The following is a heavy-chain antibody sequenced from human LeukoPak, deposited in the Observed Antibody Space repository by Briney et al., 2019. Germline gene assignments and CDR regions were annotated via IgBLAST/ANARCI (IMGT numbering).Heavy chain of an antibody. CDR2: IYHSGST. CDR1: GGSISSSNW. CDR3: ARVVVVVVAATSWFDP. D-gene: IGHD2-15*01. V-gene: IGHV4-4*02. Sequence: SETLSLTCAVSGGSISSSNWWSWVRQPPGKGLEWIGEIYHSGSTNYNPSLKSRVTISVDKSKNQFSLKLSSVTAADTAVYYCARVVVVVVAATSWFDPWGQGTLVTVSP. J-gene: IGHJ5*02.